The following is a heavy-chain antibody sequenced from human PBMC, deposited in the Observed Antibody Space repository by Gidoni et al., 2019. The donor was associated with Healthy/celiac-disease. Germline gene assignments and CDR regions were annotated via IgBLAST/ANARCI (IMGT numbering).Heavy chain of an antibody. CDR1: GGSFSGYC. CDR3: ARTPKYYYGSGTSTSHNWFDP. Sequence: QVQLQQWGAGLLKPSEILSRTCAGYGGSFSGYCWSWNRQPPGKGLEWIGEITHSGSTTYNPSLKSRVTISVATSKNQFSLKLSSVTAADTAVYYCARTPKYYYGSGTSTSHNWFDPWGQGPLVTVSS. J-gene: IGHJ5*02. D-gene: IGHD3-10*01. CDR2: ITHSGST. V-gene: IGHV4-34*01.